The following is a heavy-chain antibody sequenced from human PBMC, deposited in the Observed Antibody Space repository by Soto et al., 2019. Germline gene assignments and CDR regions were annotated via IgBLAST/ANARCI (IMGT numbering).Heavy chain of an antibody. V-gene: IGHV1-18*04. J-gene: IGHJ3*02. D-gene: IGHD6-6*01. CDR1: GYTFSSYG. Sequence: ASVKVSCKASGYTFSSYGISWVRQAPGQGLEWMGWISTFNTNTNSGQKLQGRVTLTTDTPTSTAYMELTSLRSDDTAVYYCARYTRPVSTLPAYDIWGQGTMVTDSS. CDR2: ISTFNTNT. CDR3: ARYTRPVSTLPAYDI.